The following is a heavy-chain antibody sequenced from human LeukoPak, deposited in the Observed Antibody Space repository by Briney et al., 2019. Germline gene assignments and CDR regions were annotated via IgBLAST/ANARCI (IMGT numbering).Heavy chain of an antibody. CDR3: ARVVKYRSGPLTDLLPYYFDY. CDR2: INAGNGNT. Sequence: ASVKVSCKASGYTFTNYDIHWVRQAPGQRLEWMGWINAGNGNTKYSQEFQGRATITRDTSASTAYMELSSLRSEDMAVYYCARVVKYRSGPLTDLLPYYFDYWGQGTLVTVSS. D-gene: IGHD6-19*01. CDR1: GYTFTNYD. J-gene: IGHJ4*02. V-gene: IGHV1-3*03.